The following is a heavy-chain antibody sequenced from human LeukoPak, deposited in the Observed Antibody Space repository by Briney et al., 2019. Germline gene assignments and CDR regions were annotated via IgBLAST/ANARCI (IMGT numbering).Heavy chain of an antibody. CDR3: ARVGYSRGSSWYVGYYYGMDV. J-gene: IGHJ6*02. Sequence: GGSLRLSCAASGFIFSSYTMNWVRQAPGKGLQWVSYISRSSNNIYYADSVKGRFTISRDNAKNSLYLQMNSLRAEDTAVYYCARVGYSRGSSWYVGYYYGMDVWGQGTTVTVSS. CDR2: ISRSSNNI. D-gene: IGHD6-13*01. CDR1: GFIFSSYT. V-gene: IGHV3-48*01.